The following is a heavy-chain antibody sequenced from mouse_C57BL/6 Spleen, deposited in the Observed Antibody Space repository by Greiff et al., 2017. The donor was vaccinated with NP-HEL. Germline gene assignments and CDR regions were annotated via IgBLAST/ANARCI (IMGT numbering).Heavy chain of an antibody. CDR3: TRSGNYGGDY. D-gene: IGHD2-1*01. V-gene: IGHV1-15*01. CDR2: IDPETGGT. CDR1: GYTFTDYE. Sequence: QVQLQQSGAELVRPGASVTLSCKASGYTFTDYEMHWVKQTPVHGLEWIGAIDPETGGTAYNQKFKGKAILTADKSSSTAYMELRSLTSEDSAVYYCTRSGNYGGDYWGQGTTLTVSS. J-gene: IGHJ2*01.